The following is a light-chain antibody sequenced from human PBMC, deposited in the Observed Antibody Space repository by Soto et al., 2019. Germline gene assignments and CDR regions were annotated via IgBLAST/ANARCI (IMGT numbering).Light chain of an antibody. CDR3: SSYTTASTWV. J-gene: IGLJ3*02. CDR2: EVT. V-gene: IGLV2-14*01. Sequence: QAVLTQPASVSGSPGQSISISCTGTSSDIGAHRFVSWYQQRPGKAPKLMIYEVTNRPSGVSDRFSGFKSGKTASLTISGLQAEDEADYHCSSYTTASTWVFGGGTKVTVL. CDR1: SSDIGAHRF.